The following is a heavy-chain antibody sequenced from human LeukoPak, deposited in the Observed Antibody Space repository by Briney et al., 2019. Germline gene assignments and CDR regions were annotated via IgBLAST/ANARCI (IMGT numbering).Heavy chain of an antibody. D-gene: IGHD3-10*01. CDR2: MNPNSGNT. J-gene: IGHJ6*03. CDR3: ARGLKVVTMVRGVITLYYYYMDV. CDR1: GYTFTSYD. Sequence: ASVKVSCKASGYTFTSYDINWVRQAIGQGLEWMGWMNPNSGNTGYAQKFQGRVTITRNTSISTAYMELSSLRSEDTAVYYCARGLKVVTMVRGVITLYYYYMDVWGKGPTVTVSS. V-gene: IGHV1-8*03.